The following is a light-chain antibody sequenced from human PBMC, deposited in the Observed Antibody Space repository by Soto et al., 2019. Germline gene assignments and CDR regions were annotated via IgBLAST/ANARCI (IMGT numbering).Light chain of an antibody. CDR3: QQYYDPPYT. CDR2: WAS. CDR1: QSVLYSSNNKNY. V-gene: IGKV4-1*01. J-gene: IGKJ2*01. Sequence: DIVMTQSPDSLLVSLGERATINCKSSQSVLYSSNNKNYLTWYQQKPGQPPKLLIYWASTRESGVPDRFSGSGSGTDFALTISSLQAEDVAVYYCQQYYDPPYTFGQGTKLEI.